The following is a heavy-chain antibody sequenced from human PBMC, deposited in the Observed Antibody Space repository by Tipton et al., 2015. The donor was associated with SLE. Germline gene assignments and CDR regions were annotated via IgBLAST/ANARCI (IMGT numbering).Heavy chain of an antibody. Sequence: TLSLTCAVSGGSISMDGYYWSWIRQHPGEGLEWIGYIYYTGNTYYNPSLKSRVTMSVDTSKNQFSLKVTSVTAADTAVYYCARRRREHQLVRLAWLWGQGTLVTVSS. J-gene: IGHJ4*02. CDR1: GGSISMDGYY. CDR3: ARRRREHQLVRLAWL. V-gene: IGHV4-31*11. D-gene: IGHD6-13*01. CDR2: IYYTGNT.